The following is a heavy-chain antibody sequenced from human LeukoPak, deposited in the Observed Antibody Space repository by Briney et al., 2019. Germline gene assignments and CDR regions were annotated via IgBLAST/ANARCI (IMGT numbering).Heavy chain of an antibody. CDR2: ISGSGGST. J-gene: IGHJ5*02. CDR1: GFTFSSYA. D-gene: IGHD3-22*01. V-gene: IGHV3-23*01. Sequence: GGSLRLSCAASGFTFSSYAMSWVRPAPGKGLEWVSAISGSGGSTYYADSVKGRFTISRDNSKNTLYLQMNSLRAEDTAVYYCARVLSGSWDWFDAWGQGTLVTVSS. CDR3: ARVLSGSWDWFDA.